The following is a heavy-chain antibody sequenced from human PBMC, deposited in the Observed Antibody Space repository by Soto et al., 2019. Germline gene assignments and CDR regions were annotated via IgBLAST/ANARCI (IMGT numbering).Heavy chain of an antibody. J-gene: IGHJ1*01. V-gene: IGHV1-18*01. Sequence: QVQLVQSGAEVKKPGASVKVSCKASGYTFSSYSISWVRQAPGQGLEWMGWISAYNGNTNYGQKLQGGVTMTTDTSTNTAYMELRSLGSDDTAVYYCARDDPPVQHWGQGTLVTVSS. CDR2: ISAYNGNT. CDR3: ARDDPPVQH. CDR1: GYTFSSYS.